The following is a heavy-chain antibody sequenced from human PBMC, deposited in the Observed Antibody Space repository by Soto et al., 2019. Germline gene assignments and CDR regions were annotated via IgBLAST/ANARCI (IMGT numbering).Heavy chain of an antibody. J-gene: IGHJ4*02. CDR1: GXTFSSYA. Sequence: LRLSFAASGXTFSSYAMSWVRQAPGKGLEWVSAISGSGGSTYYADSVKGRFTISRDNSKNTLYLQMNSLRAEDTAVYYCAKVRSGDVDYWGQGTLVTVSS. V-gene: IGHV3-23*01. CDR3: AKVRSGDVDY. CDR2: ISGSGGST. D-gene: IGHD3-16*02.